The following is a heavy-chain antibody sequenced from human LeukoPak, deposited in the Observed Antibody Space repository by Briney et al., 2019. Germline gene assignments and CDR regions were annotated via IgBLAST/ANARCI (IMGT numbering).Heavy chain of an antibody. J-gene: IGHJ5*02. V-gene: IGHV1-8*01. CDR3: ARDWGPYRRLVAGTIWFDP. D-gene: IGHD6-19*01. CDR1: GYTFTSYD. CDR2: MNPNSGNT. Sequence: ASVKVSCKASGYTFTSYDINWVRQATGQGLEWMGWMNPNSGNTGYAQKFQGRVTMTRNTSISTAYMELSSLRSEDTAVYYCARDWGPYRRLVAGTIWFDPWGQGTLVTVSS.